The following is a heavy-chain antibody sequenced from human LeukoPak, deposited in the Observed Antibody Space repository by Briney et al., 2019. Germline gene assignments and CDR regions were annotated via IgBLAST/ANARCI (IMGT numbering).Heavy chain of an antibody. V-gene: IGHV1-18*01. CDR3: ARTSGSYAGRYYYGMDV. CDR1: GYTFTSYG. J-gene: IGHJ6*02. D-gene: IGHD1-26*01. CDR2: ISAYNGNT. Sequence: ASVKVSCKASGYTFTSYGISWVRQAPGQGLEWMGWISAYNGNTNYAQKLQGRVTMTTDTSTSTAYMELRSLRSDHTAVYYCARTSGSYAGRYYYGMDVWGQGTTVTVSS.